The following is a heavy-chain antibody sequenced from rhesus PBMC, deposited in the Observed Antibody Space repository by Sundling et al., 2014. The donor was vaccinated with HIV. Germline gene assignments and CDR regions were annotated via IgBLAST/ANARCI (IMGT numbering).Heavy chain of an antibody. CDR3: TRDVVVVLTAPRPYYFDY. V-gene: IGHV3-134*01. CDR1: GFIFADYA. Sequence: EVQLVESGGGLVQPGGSLRLSCAASGFIFADYAMNWVRQAPGKGLEWVSRISWNSGAIYYADSVKGRFTISRDNAKNSLFLQMDRLRAEDTAVYYCTRDVVVVLTAPRPYYFDYWGQGVLVTVSS. J-gene: IGHJ4*01. D-gene: IGHD2-15*01. CDR2: ISWNSGAI.